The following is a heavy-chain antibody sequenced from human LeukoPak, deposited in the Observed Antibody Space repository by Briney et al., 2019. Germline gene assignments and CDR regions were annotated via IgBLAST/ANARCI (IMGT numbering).Heavy chain of an antibody. Sequence: GASVKVSCKASGYTFTSYGISWVRQAPGQGLEWVGWISAYNGNTNYAQKLQGRVTKTTDTSTSTAYMELRSLRSDDTAVYYCARAGIYYYVPNFDYWGQGTLVTVSS. CDR1: GYTFTSYG. CDR2: ISAYNGNT. V-gene: IGHV1-18*01. J-gene: IGHJ4*02. D-gene: IGHD3-22*01. CDR3: ARAGIYYYVPNFDY.